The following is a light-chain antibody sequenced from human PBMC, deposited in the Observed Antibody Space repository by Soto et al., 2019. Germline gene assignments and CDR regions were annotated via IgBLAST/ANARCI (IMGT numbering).Light chain of an antibody. CDR1: QSVSSN. CDR2: DAS. CDR3: QQRGHWPRT. V-gene: IGKV3-11*01. J-gene: IGKJ4*01. Sequence: EIVLTQSPATLSLSPGERATLSCRATQSVSSNLDWYQKKPCQAPRLLIYDASNRSTGIPARFSGSGSGTDFTLTISSLTPEDFAIYLCQQRGHWPRTFGGGTKVEIK.